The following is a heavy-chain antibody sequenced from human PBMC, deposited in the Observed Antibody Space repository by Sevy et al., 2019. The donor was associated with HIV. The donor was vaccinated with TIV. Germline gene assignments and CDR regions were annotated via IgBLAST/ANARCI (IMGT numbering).Heavy chain of an antibody. V-gene: IGHV3-74*01. CDR2: INSDGSST. CDR3: ARDPYGDSGDYGMDV. Sequence: GGSLRLSCAASGFTFSSYWMHWVRQAPGKGLVWVSRINSDGSSTSYADSVKGRFTISRDNAKNTLYLQINSLRAEDTAVYYCARDPYGDSGDYGMDVWGQGTTVTVSS. CDR1: GFTFSSYW. D-gene: IGHD4-17*01. J-gene: IGHJ6*02.